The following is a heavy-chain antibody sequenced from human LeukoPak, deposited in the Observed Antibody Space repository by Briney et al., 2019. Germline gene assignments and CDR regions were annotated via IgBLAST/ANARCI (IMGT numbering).Heavy chain of an antibody. Sequence: PSETLSLTCTVSGGSISSYYWSWIRQPAGKGLEWIGRIYTSGSTNYNPSLKSRVTMSVDTSKNQFSLKLSSVTAADTAVYYCARVRIAAAGMTDWFDPWGQGTLVTVSS. CDR2: IYTSGST. V-gene: IGHV4-4*07. D-gene: IGHD6-13*01. J-gene: IGHJ5*02. CDR3: ARVRIAAAGMTDWFDP. CDR1: GGSISSYY.